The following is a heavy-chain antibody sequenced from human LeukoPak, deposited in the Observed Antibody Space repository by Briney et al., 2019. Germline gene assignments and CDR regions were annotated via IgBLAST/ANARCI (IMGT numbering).Heavy chain of an antibody. V-gene: IGHV7-4-1*02. CDR2: INTNTGNP. J-gene: IGHJ4*02. Sequence: ASVKVSCKASGYIFTRYAIHWVRQAPGQGLEWMGWINTNTGNPTYAQGFKGRFVFFLATSANTTYLQISRLKAEDTAVYYCARDGNLDFWGQGTLATVSS. CDR3: ARDGNLDF. CDR1: GYIFTRYA. D-gene: IGHD4-23*01.